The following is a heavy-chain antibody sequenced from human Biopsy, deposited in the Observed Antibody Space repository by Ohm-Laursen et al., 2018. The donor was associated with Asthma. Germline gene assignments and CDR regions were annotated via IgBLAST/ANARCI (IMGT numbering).Heavy chain of an antibody. J-gene: IGHJ6*02. Sequence: GTLSLTCVLSGGPLRGYVWAWIRQPPGKGLGWIGEIPQGGPTAANPSLKSRVTISMDPSKSQFYLSLRFMTAADTAVYYCASGPEWSGLDVWGQGTTVTVSS. V-gene: IGHV4-34*01. CDR3: ASGPEWSGLDV. CDR2: IPQGGPT. CDR1: GGPLRGYV. D-gene: IGHD1-14*01.